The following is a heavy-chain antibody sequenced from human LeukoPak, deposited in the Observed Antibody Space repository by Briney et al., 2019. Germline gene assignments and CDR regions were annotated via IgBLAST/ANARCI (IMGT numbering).Heavy chain of an antibody. CDR3: ARGWTYSSSWEY. CDR1: GGSISSYY. V-gene: IGHV4-59*01. D-gene: IGHD6-13*01. CDR2: IYYSGGT. Sequence: SETLSLTCTVSGGSISSYYWSWIRQPPGKGLEWIGYIYYSGGTNYNPSLKSRVTISVDTSKNQFSLKLSSVTAADTAVYYCARGWTYSSSWEYWGQGTLVTVSS. J-gene: IGHJ4*02.